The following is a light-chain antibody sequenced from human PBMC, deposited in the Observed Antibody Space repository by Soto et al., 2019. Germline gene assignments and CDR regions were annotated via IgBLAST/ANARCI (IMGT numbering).Light chain of an antibody. CDR1: QSINTH. CDR2: AIS. J-gene: IGKJ5*01. CDR3: QHFGSSPTVI. Sequence: IQLTQSPSSLSASVGDRGTITCQTSQSINTHLYWYQQKPGKPTKLLIHAISSLQSGVQSRFSGSGSGTEFSLTISGLEPEDFAVYFCQHFGSSPTVIFGPGNRLEI. V-gene: IGKV1-39*01.